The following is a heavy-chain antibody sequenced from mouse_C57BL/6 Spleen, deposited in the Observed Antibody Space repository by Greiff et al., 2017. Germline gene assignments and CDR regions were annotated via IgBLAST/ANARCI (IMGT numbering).Heavy chain of an antibody. D-gene: IGHD2-4*01. V-gene: IGHV1-69*01. CDR1: GYTFTSYW. CDR2: IDPSDSYT. Sequence: QVQLQQPGAELVMPGASVKLSCKASGYTFTSYWMYWVKQRPGQGLEWIGWIDPSDSYTNYNQKFKGKSTLTVDKSSSTAYMQLSSLTSEDSAVYYCAIYDYDAYAMDYWGQGTSVTVSS. CDR3: AIYDYDAYAMDY. J-gene: IGHJ4*01.